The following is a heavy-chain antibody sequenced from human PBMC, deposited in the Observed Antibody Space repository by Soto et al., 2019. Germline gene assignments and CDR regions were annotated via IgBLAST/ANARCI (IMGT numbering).Heavy chain of an antibody. D-gene: IGHD6-19*01. Sequence: PSEPLSLTCAVHGGSFSGYYWSWIRQPPGKGLEWIGEINHSGSTNYNPALKSRVTISVDTSKNQFSLKLSSVTAADTAVYFCARGEALAGRPYYFDYWGQGTLVTVSS. CDR3: ARGEALAGRPYYFDY. J-gene: IGHJ4*02. CDR1: GGSFSGYY. CDR2: INHSGST. V-gene: IGHV4-34*01.